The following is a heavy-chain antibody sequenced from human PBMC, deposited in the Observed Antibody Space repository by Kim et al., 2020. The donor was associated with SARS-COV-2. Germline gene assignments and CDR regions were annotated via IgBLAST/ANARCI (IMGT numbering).Heavy chain of an antibody. CDR1: GFTFSDYA. CDR2: ISGNGGST. V-gene: IGHV3-64D*09. D-gene: IGHD3-10*01. CDR3: ARDRTETMVPGVIEKFHWFAP. Sequence: GGSLRLSCSASGFTFSDYAMHWVRRAPGKQLEYVAAISGNGGSTYHVDSVKGRFSISRDNSENTLYLQMRSLREEDTAIYYCARDRTETMVPGVIEKFHWFAPWGQGTLVTVSS. J-gene: IGHJ5*02.